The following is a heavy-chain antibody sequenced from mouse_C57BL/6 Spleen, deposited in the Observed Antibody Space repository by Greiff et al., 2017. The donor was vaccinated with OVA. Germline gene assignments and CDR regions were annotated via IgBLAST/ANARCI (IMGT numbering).Heavy chain of an antibody. Sequence: QVQLKESGAELVRPGTSVKVSCKASGYAFTNYLIEWVKQRPGQGLEWIGVINPGSGGTNYNEKFKVKATLTADKSSSTAYMQLSSLTSEDSAVYFCARKAYGYDDGEDYWGQGTTLTVSS. CDR1: GYAFTNYL. CDR3: ARKAYGYDDGEDY. D-gene: IGHD2-2*01. V-gene: IGHV1-54*01. CDR2: INPGSGGT. J-gene: IGHJ2*01.